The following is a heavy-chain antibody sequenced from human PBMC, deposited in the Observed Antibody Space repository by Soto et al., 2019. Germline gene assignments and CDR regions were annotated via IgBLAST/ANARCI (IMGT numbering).Heavy chain of an antibody. J-gene: IGHJ4*02. Sequence: ASVKVSCKASGYTFTSYAMHWVRQAPGQRLEWMGWINAGNGNTKYSQKFQGRVTITRDTSASTAYMELSSLRSEDTAVYYCARDKGRITIFGVVIPDARDFDYWGQGTLVTVSS. CDR1: GYTFTSYA. CDR2: INAGNGNT. V-gene: IGHV1-3*01. D-gene: IGHD3-3*01. CDR3: ARDKGRITIFGVVIPDARDFDY.